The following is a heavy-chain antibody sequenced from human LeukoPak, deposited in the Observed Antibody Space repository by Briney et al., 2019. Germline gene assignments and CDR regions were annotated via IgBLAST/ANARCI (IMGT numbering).Heavy chain of an antibody. V-gene: IGHV1-18*01. CDR3: AIDPHHFLAYCGGDCYLDY. D-gene: IGHD2-21*02. CDR2: ISAYNGNT. CDR1: GYTFTSYG. Sequence: ASVKVSCKASGYTFTSYGISWVRQAPGQGLEWMGWISAYNGNTNYAQKLQGRVTMTTDTSTSTAYMELRSLRSDDTAVYYCAIDPHHFLAYCGGDCYLDYWGQGTLVTVSS. J-gene: IGHJ4*02.